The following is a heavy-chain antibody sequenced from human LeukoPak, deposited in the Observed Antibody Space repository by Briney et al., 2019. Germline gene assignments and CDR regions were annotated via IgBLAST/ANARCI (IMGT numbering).Heavy chain of an antibody. CDR2: ISAYNGNT. J-gene: IGHJ6*02. CDR1: GYTFTSYG. CDR3: ARDLVVMVAANSYYYYGMDV. D-gene: IGHD2-15*01. Sequence: ASVKVSCKASGYTFTSYGISWVRQAPGQGLEWMGWISAYNGNTNYAQKLQGRVTMTTDTSTSTAYMELRSLRSDDTAVYYCARDLVVMVAANSYYYYGMDVWGQGTTVTVSS. V-gene: IGHV1-18*01.